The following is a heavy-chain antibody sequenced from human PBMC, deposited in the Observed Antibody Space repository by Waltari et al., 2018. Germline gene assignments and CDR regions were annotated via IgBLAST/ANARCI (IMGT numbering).Heavy chain of an antibody. CDR1: GLTFSSYG. J-gene: IGHJ6*02. CDR2: IRYDGSNK. V-gene: IGHV3-30*02. Sequence: VQLVESGGGVVQPGGSLRLSCAASGLTFSSYGMHWVRQAPGKGLEWVAFIRYDGSNKYYADSVKGRFTISRDNSKNTLYLQMNSLRAEDTAVYYCAKDRIRGVTTVGYGMDVWGQGTTVTVSS. CDR3: AKDRIRGVTTVGYGMDV. D-gene: IGHD3-10*01.